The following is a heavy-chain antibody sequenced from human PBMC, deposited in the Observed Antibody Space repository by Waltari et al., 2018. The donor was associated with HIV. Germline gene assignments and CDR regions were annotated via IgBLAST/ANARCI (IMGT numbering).Heavy chain of an antibody. Sequence: QVQLQESGPGLLKPSDHLSLSCSVSGYSLKRRSYWAWIRQTPGKGLEWIGSIFHVGSTYYNPSLESRVTMSVDTSKNQFSLNLRSVTAADTAVYFCARDAYYDRSGYHHWGQGTLVTVSS. CDR2: IFHVGST. V-gene: IGHV4-38-2*02. D-gene: IGHD3-22*01. CDR3: ARDAYYDRSGYHH. CDR1: GYSLKRRSY. J-gene: IGHJ5*02.